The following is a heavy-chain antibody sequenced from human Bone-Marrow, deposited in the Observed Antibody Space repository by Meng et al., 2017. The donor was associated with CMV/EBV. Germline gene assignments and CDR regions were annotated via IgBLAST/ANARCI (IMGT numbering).Heavy chain of an antibody. D-gene: IGHD1-26*01. V-gene: IGHV3-30-3*01. CDR3: AREGYWAYYFDK. CDR1: GFTFSSYA. CDR2: ISYDGSNK. J-gene: IGHJ4*02. Sequence: GESLKISCAASGFTFSSYAMHWVRQAPGKGLEWVAVISYDGSNKYYADFVKGRFTISRDNAKNTLYLQMTSLRAEDTAVYYCAREGYWAYYFDKWGQGKLVTVSS.